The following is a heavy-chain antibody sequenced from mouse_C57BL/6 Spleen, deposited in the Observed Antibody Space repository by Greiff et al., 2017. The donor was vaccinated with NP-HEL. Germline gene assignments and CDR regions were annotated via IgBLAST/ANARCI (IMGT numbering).Heavy chain of an antibody. V-gene: IGHV1-19*01. J-gene: IGHJ1*03. CDR3: ARSEYYGNDWYFDV. CDR2: INPYNGGT. Sequence: EVQLQQSGPVLVKPGASVKMSCKASGYTFTDYYMNWVKQSHGKSLEWIGVINPYNGGTSYNQKFKGKATLTVDKSSSTAYMELNSLTSEDSAVYYCARSEYYGNDWYFDVWGTGTTVTVSS. CDR1: GYTFTDYY. D-gene: IGHD1-1*01.